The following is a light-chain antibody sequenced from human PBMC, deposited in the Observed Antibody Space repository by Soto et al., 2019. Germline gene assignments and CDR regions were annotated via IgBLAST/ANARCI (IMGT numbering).Light chain of an antibody. CDR2: EVN. V-gene: IGLV2-8*01. CDR3: SSYAGSSNV. J-gene: IGLJ1*01. Sequence: QSALTQPASVSGSPGQSITISCTGTSSDVGNYVSWYQQHPGKAPKLMIYEVNKRPSGVPDRFSGSKSGNTASLTVSGLQAEYEADYYCSSYAGSSNVFGTGTKLTVL. CDR1: SSDVGNY.